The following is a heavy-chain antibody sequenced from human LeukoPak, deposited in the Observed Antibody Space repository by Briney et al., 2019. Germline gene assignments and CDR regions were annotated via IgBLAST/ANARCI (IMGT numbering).Heavy chain of an antibody. Sequence: RGSLRHSCAASGFTLSSYWMSWVRQAPGKGREWVANIKQDGSEKYYMDSVRGRFTMSRDKAKNSLDLQMNSLRAEVTAVYYCARPVVVPAAFDYWGQGTLVTVSS. CDR3: ARPVVVPAAFDY. D-gene: IGHD2-2*01. V-gene: IGHV3-7*01. CDR1: GFTLSSYW. J-gene: IGHJ4*02. CDR2: IKQDGSEK.